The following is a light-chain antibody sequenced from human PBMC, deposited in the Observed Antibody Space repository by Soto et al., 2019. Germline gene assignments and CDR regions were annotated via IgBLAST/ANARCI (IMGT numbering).Light chain of an antibody. CDR3: QQYNSYWA. CDR1: QNIDTY. V-gene: IGKV1-5*03. Sequence: DIQLTQSPSTLSASVGDSVTITCRTSQNIDTYLNWYQQKPGEAPKLLIYKASSLESGVPSRFSGSGSGTEFTLTISSLQPDDSATYYCQQYNSYWAFGQGTKVDIK. CDR2: KAS. J-gene: IGKJ1*01.